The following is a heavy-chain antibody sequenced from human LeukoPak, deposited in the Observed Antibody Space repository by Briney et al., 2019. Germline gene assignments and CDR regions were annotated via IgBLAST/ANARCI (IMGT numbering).Heavy chain of an antibody. D-gene: IGHD3-22*01. Sequence: ASVKVSCKASGYTFTGYYMHWVRQAPGQGLEWMGRINPNSGGTKYAQKFQGRVTMTRDTSISTAYTELSRLRSDDTAVYYCARYYYDSSVYFDYWGQGTLVTVSS. CDR2: INPNSGGT. CDR1: GYTFTGYY. V-gene: IGHV1-2*06. CDR3: ARYYYDSSVYFDY. J-gene: IGHJ4*02.